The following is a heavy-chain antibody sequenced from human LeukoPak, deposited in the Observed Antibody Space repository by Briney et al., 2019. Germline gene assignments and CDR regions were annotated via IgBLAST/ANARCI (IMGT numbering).Heavy chain of an antibody. J-gene: IGHJ4*02. Sequence: GRSLRLSCAASGFTFSSYGMHWVRQAPGKGLEWVAVIWCDGSNKYYADSAKGRFTISRDNSKNTLYLQMNSLRAEDTAVYYCARGGDYDILTGYSIAQLDYWGQGTLVTVSS. CDR3: ARGGDYDILTGYSIAQLDY. CDR2: IWCDGSNK. D-gene: IGHD3-9*01. CDR1: GFTFSSYG. V-gene: IGHV3-33*01.